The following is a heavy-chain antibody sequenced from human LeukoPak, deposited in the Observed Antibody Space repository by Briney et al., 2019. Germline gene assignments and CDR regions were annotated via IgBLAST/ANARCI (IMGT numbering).Heavy chain of an antibody. V-gene: IGHV1-69*06. D-gene: IGHD4-23*01. CDR1: GGTFSSYA. CDR2: IIPIFGTA. Sequence: GASVKVSCKASGGTFSSYAISWVRQAPGQGLEWMGGIIPIFGTANYAQKFQGRVTITADKSTSTAYMELSSLRSEDTAVYYCARAPVSLHDYGGNSGITAGYYYYYMDVWGKGTTVTVSS. CDR3: ARAPVSLHDYGGNSGITAGYYYYYMDV. J-gene: IGHJ6*03.